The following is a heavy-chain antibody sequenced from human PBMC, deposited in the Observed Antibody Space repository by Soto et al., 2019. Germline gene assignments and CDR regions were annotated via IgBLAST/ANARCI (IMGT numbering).Heavy chain of an antibody. CDR1: GGSISSSSYY. CDR3: ARRRGDYSRYFDY. Sequence: PSETLSLTCTVSGGSISSSSYYWGWIRQPPGKGLEWIGSIYYSGTTYSNPSLNSRVTISVDTSKNQFSLKLTSVTAADTAVYYCARRRGDYSRYFDYWGQGALVTVSS. CDR2: IYYSGTT. J-gene: IGHJ4*02. V-gene: IGHV4-39*01. D-gene: IGHD4-17*01.